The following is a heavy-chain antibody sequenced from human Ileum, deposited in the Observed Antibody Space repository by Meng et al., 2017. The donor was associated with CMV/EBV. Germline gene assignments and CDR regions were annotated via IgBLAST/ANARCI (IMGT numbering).Heavy chain of an antibody. D-gene: IGHD1-1*01. Sequence: ASVKVSCKASGYTFTGYYIHWVRQAPGQGLEWMGWINPNSGGTKYAQKFQGRVTMTRDTSIRTANMDLRGLRSDDTAVYYCARRLLEPNYYYFGMDVWGQGTTVTGYS. V-gene: IGHV1-2*02. CDR1: GYTFTGYY. CDR2: INPNSGGT. CDR3: ARRLLEPNYYYFGMDV. J-gene: IGHJ6*02.